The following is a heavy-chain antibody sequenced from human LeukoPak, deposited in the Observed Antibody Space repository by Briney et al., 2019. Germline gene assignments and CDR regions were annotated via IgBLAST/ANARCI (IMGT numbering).Heavy chain of an antibody. J-gene: IGHJ4*02. CDR2: IYYSGST. CDR1: GASMSAYY. V-gene: IGHV4-59*08. Sequence: SGTLSLTCTVSGASMSAYYWSWIRQPPGKGLEWIGNIYYSGSTNYNPSLKSRVTISVDTSKKQFYLKLSSVTAADTAVYYCARRQSGSYLDFDYWGQGTLVTVSS. D-gene: IGHD1-26*01. CDR3: ARRQSGSYLDFDY.